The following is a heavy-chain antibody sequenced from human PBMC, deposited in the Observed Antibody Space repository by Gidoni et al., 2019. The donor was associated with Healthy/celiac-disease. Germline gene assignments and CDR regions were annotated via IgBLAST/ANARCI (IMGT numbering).Heavy chain of an antibody. J-gene: IGHJ5*02. V-gene: IGHV3-74*01. Sequence: EVQLVESGGGLVQPGGSLRLSFAASGFTFSSYWLHWVRQAPGKGLVWVSRINSDGSSTSYADSVKGRFTISRDNAKNTLYLQMNSLRAEDTAVYYCARARPGIAVAGAWFDPWGQGTLVTVSS. CDR3: ARARPGIAVAGAWFDP. CDR2: INSDGSST. CDR1: GFTFSSYW. D-gene: IGHD6-19*01.